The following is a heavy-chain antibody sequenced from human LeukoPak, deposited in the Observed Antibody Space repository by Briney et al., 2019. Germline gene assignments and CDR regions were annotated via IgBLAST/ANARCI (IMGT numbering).Heavy chain of an antibody. CDR1: GFTFSSYA. CDR3: ASPYSSSWYVMDV. Sequence: GGSLRLSCAASGFTFSSYAMSWVRQAPGKGLEWVSVIYSGGSTYYADSVKGRFTISRDNSKNTLYLQMNGLRAEDTAVYYCASPYSSSWYVMDVWGKGTTVTVSS. CDR2: IYSGGST. V-gene: IGHV3-53*01. D-gene: IGHD6-13*01. J-gene: IGHJ6*04.